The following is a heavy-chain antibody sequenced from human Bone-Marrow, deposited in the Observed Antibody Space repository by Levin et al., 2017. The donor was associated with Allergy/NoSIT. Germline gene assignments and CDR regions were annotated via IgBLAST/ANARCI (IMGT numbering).Heavy chain of an antibody. CDR3: AREGGITSAWYFNY. Sequence: TSETLSLTCTVSGGSISSHYWSWIRQPPGKGLEWIGYIYYSGSANYNPSLMSRVTISVDTSRNQFSLNLRSVTAADTAVYYCAREGGITSAWYFNYWGQGTLVTVSS. CDR1: GGSISSHY. J-gene: IGHJ4*02. D-gene: IGHD3-10*01. V-gene: IGHV4-59*11. CDR2: IYYSGSA.